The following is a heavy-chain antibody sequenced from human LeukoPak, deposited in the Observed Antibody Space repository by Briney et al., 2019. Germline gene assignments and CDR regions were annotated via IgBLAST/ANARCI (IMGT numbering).Heavy chain of an antibody. V-gene: IGHV3-30*02. CDR3: ARDIVVVAADNYYYYGMDV. CDR2: IRYDGSNK. D-gene: IGHD2-15*01. CDR1: GFTFSSYG. Sequence: GGSLRLSCAASGFTFSSYGMHWVRQAPGKGLEWVAFIRYDGSNKYYADSVKGRFTISRDNSKNTLYLQMNSLRAEDTAVYYCARDIVVVAADNYYYYGMDVWGQGTTVTVSS. J-gene: IGHJ6*02.